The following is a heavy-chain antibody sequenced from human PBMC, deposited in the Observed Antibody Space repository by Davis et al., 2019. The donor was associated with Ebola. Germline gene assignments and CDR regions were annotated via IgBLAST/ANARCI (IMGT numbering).Heavy chain of an antibody. CDR3: TPGRTMASVTTSNDY. CDR1: GFTFTNAW. CDR2: IKSKDEGGTT. V-gene: IGHV3-15*01. Sequence: AGSLTLSCDASGFTFTNAWMSWVRQAPGKGLEWVGRIKSKDEGGTTEYAAPVKGRFTISRDDSKNTLYLQMNSLKTEDTAVYYCTPGRTMASVTTSNDYWGQGTLVTVSS. J-gene: IGHJ4*02. D-gene: IGHD4-17*01.